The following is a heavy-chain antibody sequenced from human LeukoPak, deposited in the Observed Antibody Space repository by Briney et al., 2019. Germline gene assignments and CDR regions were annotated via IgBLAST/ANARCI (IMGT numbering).Heavy chain of an antibody. V-gene: IGHV1-2*02. J-gene: IGHJ4*02. CDR2: FNLNTGGT. CDR3: ARDLGIPSANYRDY. Sequence: GASVKVSCKASGFSFTGYYLHWVRQAPGQGFERMGWFNLNTGGTNYAQKFQGRVTMTRDTSISTAYVELSNLTSEDTALYYCARDLGIPSANYRDYWGQGTLVTVSS. CDR1: GFSFTGYY. D-gene: IGHD2-21*01.